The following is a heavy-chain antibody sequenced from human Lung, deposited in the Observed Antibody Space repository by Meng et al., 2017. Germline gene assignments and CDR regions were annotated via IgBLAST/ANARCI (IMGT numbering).Heavy chain of an antibody. Sequence: GESLKISCVASGFTFSTYEMNWVRQAPGKGLEWVAYISSSGTTIYYADSLKGRFTISRDNAKNSLYLQMSSLRAEDTAFYYCARLWDFDLWGRGNLVTVYS. CDR1: GFTFSTYE. CDR3: ARLWDFDL. CDR2: ISSSGTTI. J-gene: IGHJ2*01. V-gene: IGHV3-48*03.